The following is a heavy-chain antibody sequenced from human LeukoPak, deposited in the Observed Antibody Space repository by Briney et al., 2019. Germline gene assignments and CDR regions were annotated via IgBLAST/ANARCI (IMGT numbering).Heavy chain of an antibody. CDR3: ARRLNAFDI. CDR2: IYYTGST. D-gene: IGHD6-25*01. CDR1: GGSINSATYY. J-gene: IGHJ3*02. V-gene: IGHV4-31*03. Sequence: SETLSLTCTVSGGSINSATYYWSWIRQHPGKGLEWIGYIYYTGSTYYNPSLKSRFTMSVDTSKNQFSLKLSSVTAADTAVYYCARRLNAFDIWGQGTLVTVSS.